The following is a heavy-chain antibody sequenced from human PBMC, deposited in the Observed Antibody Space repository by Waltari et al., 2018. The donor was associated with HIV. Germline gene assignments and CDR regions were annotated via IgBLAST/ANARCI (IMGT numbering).Heavy chain of an antibody. CDR3: AREFYYDSTGYNSGFDY. V-gene: IGHV3-30*01. D-gene: IGHD3-22*01. CDR1: GFTFSTYV. J-gene: IGHJ4*02. CDR2: ISYDGSDK. Sequence: QVHLVESGGGVVQPGRSLSLSCAASGFTFSTYVMHWVRQAPGKGLEWVADISYDGSDKYHADSVKGRFTISRDNSRNTLYLQMNSLRPEDTAVYFCAREFYYDSTGYNSGFDYWGQGTLVTVSS.